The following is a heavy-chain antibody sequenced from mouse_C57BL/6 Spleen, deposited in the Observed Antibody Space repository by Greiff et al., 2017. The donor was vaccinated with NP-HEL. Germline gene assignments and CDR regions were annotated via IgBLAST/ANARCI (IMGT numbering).Heavy chain of an antibody. D-gene: IGHD2-2*01. V-gene: IGHV1-50*01. CDR1: GYTFTSYW. J-gene: IGHJ3*01. CDR3: ANYGYDEGAWFAY. CDR2: IDPSDSYT. Sequence: VQLQQPGAELVKPGASVKLSCKASGYTFTSYWMQWVKQRPGQGLEWIGEIDPSDSYTNYNQKFKGKATLTVDTSSSTAYMQLSSLTSEDSAVYYCANYGYDEGAWFAYWGQGTLVTVSA.